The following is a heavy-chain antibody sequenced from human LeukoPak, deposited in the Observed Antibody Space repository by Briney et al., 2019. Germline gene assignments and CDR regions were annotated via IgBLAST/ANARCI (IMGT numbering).Heavy chain of an antibody. CDR3: ATKQWLAPPPDS. CDR2: INTDGTVT. D-gene: IGHD6-19*01. CDR1: GFTLSKYW. J-gene: IGHJ4*03. Sequence: GGSLRLSCAASGFTLSKYWMLWVRQAPGKGLESVSRINTDGTVTTYADSVKGRFTVSRDNADNTMFLQMNSVRDEDTAVYYWATKQWLAPPPDSWGHRTPVTVSS. V-gene: IGHV3-74*01.